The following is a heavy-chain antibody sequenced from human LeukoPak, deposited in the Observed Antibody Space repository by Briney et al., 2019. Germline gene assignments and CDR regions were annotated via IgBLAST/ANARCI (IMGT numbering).Heavy chain of an antibody. V-gene: IGHV4-34*01. CDR3: ARGDSKSGWHSAFDI. CDR1: GGSFSGYY. D-gene: IGHD6-19*01. CDR2: INHSGST. Sequence: PSETLSLTCAVYGGSFSGYYWSWIRQPPGKGLEWIGEINHSGSTNYNPSLKSRVTISVDTSKNQFSLKLSSVTAADTAVYYCARGDSKSGWHSAFDIWGQGTMVTVSS. J-gene: IGHJ3*02.